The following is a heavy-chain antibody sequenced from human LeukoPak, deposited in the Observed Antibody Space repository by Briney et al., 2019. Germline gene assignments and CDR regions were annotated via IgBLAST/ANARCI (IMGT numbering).Heavy chain of an antibody. CDR1: GFTFSSYG. J-gene: IGHJ3*02. CDR3: AKDPGLLWFGSDAFDI. Sequence: GGSLRLSCAASGFTFSSYGMHWVRQAPGKGLEWVAVTSYDGSNKYYADSVKGRFTISRDNSKNTLYLQMNSLRAEDTAVYYCAKDPGLLWFGSDAFDIWGQGTMVTVSS. D-gene: IGHD3-10*01. CDR2: TSYDGSNK. V-gene: IGHV3-30*18.